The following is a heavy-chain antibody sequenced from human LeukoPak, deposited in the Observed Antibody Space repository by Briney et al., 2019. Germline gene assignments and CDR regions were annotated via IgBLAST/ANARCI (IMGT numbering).Heavy chain of an antibody. J-gene: IGHJ4*02. CDR2: INPNSGGT. V-gene: IGHV1-2*06. Sequence: ASVKVSCKASGGTFSSYAISWVRQAPGQGLEWMGRINPNSGGTNYARKFQGRVTMTRDTSISTAYMELSRLRSGDTAVYYCARVRTMVRGVMGNLDYWGQGTLVTVSS. D-gene: IGHD3-10*01. CDR1: GGTFSSYA. CDR3: ARVRTMVRGVMGNLDY.